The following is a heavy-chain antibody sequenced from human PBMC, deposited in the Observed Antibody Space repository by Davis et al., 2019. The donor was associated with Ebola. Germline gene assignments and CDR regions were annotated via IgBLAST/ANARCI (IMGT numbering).Heavy chain of an antibody. CDR1: GFTFSSYS. Sequence: GESLKISCAASGFTFSSYSMNWVRQAPGKGLEWVSSISSSSSYIYYADSVKGRFTISRDNAKNSLYLQMNSLRAEATAVYYCAKQRGVGAIDYDYWGRGTVVTVSS. CDR2: ISSSSSYI. J-gene: IGHJ4*02. CDR3: AKQRGVGAIDYDY. V-gene: IGHV3-21*01. D-gene: IGHD1-26*01.